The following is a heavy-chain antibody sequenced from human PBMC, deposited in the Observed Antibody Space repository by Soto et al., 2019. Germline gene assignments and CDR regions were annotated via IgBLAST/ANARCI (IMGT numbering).Heavy chain of an antibody. CDR3: ARTHCVSTSCTKSGYYYGMDV. CDR1: WYSFTTYW. V-gene: IGHV5-51*01. D-gene: IGHD2-2*01. Sequence: GGSLKISCKASWYSFTTYWIGWVRPMPRKGLGWMGIIYPGDSDTKYSPSLEGQVTISADKSINTAYLQWSSLKASDTATYYCARTHCVSTSCTKSGYYYGMDVWGQGTTVTVSS. J-gene: IGHJ6*02. CDR2: IYPGDSDT.